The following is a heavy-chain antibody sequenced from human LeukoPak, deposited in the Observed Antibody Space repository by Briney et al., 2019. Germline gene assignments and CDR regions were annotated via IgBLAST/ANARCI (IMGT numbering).Heavy chain of an antibody. CDR2: ISSSSSYI. CDR3: ARATTEQWLVE. D-gene: IGHD6-19*01. J-gene: IGHJ4*02. Sequence: GGSLRLSCAASGFTFSSYSMNWVRQAPGKGLEWVSSISSSSSYIYYADSVKGRFTTSRDNAKNSLYLQMNSLRAEDTAVYYCARATTEQWLVEWGQGTLVTVSS. V-gene: IGHV3-21*01. CDR1: GFTFSSYS.